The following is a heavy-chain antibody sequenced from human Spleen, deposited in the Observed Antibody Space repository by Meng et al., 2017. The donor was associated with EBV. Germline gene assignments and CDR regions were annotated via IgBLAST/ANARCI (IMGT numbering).Heavy chain of an antibody. D-gene: IGHD6-6*01. CDR1: GYMFTSYD. V-gene: IGHV1-18*04. CDR2: FTAYNGKA. CDR3: AMSGQLGSDWFDP. J-gene: IGHJ5*02. Sequence: VHLVQSGPEGRKPGASVKVSCKTSGYMFTSYDITWVRQAPGQGLEWMGWFTAYNGKATYAQSLQDRVTMTAETSTRTVYMELRNLRSDDTAVYYCAMSGQLGSDWFDPWGQGTLVTVSS.